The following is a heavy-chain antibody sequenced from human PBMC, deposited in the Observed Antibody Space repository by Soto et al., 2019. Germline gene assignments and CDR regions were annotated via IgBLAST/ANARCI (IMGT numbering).Heavy chain of an antibody. Sequence: PSETLSLTCAVSGGSISSGGYSWSWIRQPPGKGLEWIGYIYHSGSTYYNPSLKSRVTISVDRSKNQLSLKLSSVTAADSVLYYCARAPRGNYGYPSYFDYWGQGTLVTVSS. CDR2: IYHSGST. CDR1: GGSISSGGYS. D-gene: IGHD3-10*01. V-gene: IGHV4-30-2*01. J-gene: IGHJ4*02. CDR3: ARAPRGNYGYPSYFDY.